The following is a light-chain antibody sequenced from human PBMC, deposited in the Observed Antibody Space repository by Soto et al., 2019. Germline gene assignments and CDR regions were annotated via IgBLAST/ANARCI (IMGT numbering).Light chain of an antibody. Sequence: QSALTQPPSVSGSPGQSVTISCTGTTSDVGSYNRVSWYQQPPGTAPKLMIYEVSNRPSGVPDRFSGSKSGNTASLTISGLQAEDEADYYCCSFTSSSTLVFGGGTKLTVL. J-gene: IGLJ3*02. V-gene: IGLV2-18*02. CDR3: CSFTSSSTLV. CDR1: TSDVGSYNR. CDR2: EVS.